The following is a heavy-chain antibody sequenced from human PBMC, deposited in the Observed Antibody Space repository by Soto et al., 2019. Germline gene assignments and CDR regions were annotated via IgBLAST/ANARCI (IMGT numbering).Heavy chain of an antibody. CDR1: GGSFRGYY. J-gene: IGHJ5*02. CDR2: INHSGST. Sequence: SGTRSRTCAVYGGSFRGYYWSWIRQPPGKGLEWIGEINHSGSTNYNPSLKSRVTISVDTSKNQFSLKLSSVTAADTAVYYCARGNQYYYGSGSYYNNWFDPWGQGTLVTVSS. D-gene: IGHD3-10*01. CDR3: ARGNQYYYGSGSYYNNWFDP. V-gene: IGHV4-34*01.